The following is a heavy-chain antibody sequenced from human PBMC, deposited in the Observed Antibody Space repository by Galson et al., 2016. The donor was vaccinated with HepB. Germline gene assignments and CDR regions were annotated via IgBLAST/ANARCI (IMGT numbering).Heavy chain of an antibody. CDR3: AKEGASAASSIDS. J-gene: IGHJ4*02. D-gene: IGHD4/OR15-4a*01. CDR1: GFTFSSYA. Sequence: SLRLSCAASGFTFSSYAMSWVRQAPGKGLEWVSGIVGSGGHTYYADSVKGRFTISRDNSKSMLFLNMNSLRVEDTATYFCAKEGASAASSIDSWGQGTLVTVSS. CDR2: IVGSGGHT. V-gene: IGHV3-23*01.